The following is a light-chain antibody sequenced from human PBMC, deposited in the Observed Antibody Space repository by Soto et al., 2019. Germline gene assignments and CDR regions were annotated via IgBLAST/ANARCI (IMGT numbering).Light chain of an antibody. V-gene: IGKV1-5*01. Sequence: DIQMTQSPSTLSASVGDRVTITCRASQSISSWLAWYLQRPGKAPKLLIYDASSLESEVPSRFSGSGSGTEFTLTISSLQPDDFATYYCQQYNSNAKYTFGQGTKLEIK. J-gene: IGKJ2*01. CDR3: QQYNSNAKYT. CDR1: QSISSW. CDR2: DAS.